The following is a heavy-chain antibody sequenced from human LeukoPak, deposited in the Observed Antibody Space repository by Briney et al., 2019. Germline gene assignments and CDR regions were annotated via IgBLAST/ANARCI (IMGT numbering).Heavy chain of an antibody. D-gene: IGHD4-11*01. CDR2: IYYSGST. CDR1: GGSISNYY. V-gene: IGHV4-59*01. J-gene: IGHJ5*02. CDR3: ARMVESTVTIAFENWFDP. Sequence: PSETLSLTCTVSGGSISNYYWNWIRQPPGQGLKWIGHIYYSGSTNYNPSLKSRVTISVDTSKNQFSLKLSSVTAADTAVYYCARMVESTVTIAFENWFDPWGQGTLVTVSS.